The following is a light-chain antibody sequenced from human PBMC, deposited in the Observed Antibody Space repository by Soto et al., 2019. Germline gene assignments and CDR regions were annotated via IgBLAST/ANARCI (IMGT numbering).Light chain of an antibody. CDR1: QSVSDN. J-gene: IGKJ5*01. V-gene: IGKV3-15*01. Sequence: EIIMTQSPATLSVSPGERVTLSWRASQSVSDNVAWYQQRPGQSPRLLMHSASARAAGLPARFSGSGSGTEFSLSIHSLQSEDFAVYFCQQYNDWPITFGQGTRLEIK. CDR3: QQYNDWPIT. CDR2: SAS.